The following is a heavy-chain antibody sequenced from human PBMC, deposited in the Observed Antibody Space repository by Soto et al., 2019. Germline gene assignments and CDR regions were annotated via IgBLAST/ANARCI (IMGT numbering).Heavy chain of an antibody. D-gene: IGHD4-17*01. CDR2: ISTSSSTI. Sequence: TGGSLRLSCVGSGFIFTHYSMSWVRQAPGKGLEWVSYISTSSSTIHYADSVKGRFTISRDNAKNSVYLQMNSLRDEDTAVYYCARERLARLGYWGQGTLVTVSS. CDR1: GFIFTHYS. J-gene: IGHJ4*02. V-gene: IGHV3-48*02. CDR3: ARERLARLGY.